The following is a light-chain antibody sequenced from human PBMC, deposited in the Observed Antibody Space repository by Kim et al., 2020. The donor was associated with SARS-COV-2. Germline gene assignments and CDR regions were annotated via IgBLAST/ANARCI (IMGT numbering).Light chain of an antibody. CDR3: HQYGSSPYT. J-gene: IGKJ2*01. CDR2: GAS. Sequence: SVSPGERATLSCRASQSVSSNLAWYQQKPGQAPRLLIYGASTRATGIPARFSGSGSGTDFTLTISRLEPEDFAVFYCHQYGSSPYTFGQGTKLEI. V-gene: IGKV3-20*01. CDR1: QSVSSN.